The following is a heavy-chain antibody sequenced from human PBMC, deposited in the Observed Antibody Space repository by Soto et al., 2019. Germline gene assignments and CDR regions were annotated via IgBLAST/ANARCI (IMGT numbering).Heavy chain of an antibody. J-gene: IGHJ4*02. CDR1: GYTLTELS. CDR3: ATRQLGYCTNGVCNNPPYYFDY. D-gene: IGHD2-8*01. CDR2: FDPEDGET. V-gene: IGHV1-24*01. Sequence: ASVKVSCKVSGYTLTELSMHWVRQAPGKGLEWMGGFDPEDGETIYARKFQGRVTMTEDTSTDTAYMELSSLRSEDTAVYYCATRQLGYCTNGVCNNPPYYFDYWGQGTLVTVSS.